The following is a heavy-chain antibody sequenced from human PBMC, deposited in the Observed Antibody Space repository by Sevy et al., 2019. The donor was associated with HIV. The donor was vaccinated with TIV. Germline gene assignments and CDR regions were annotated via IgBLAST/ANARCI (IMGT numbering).Heavy chain of an antibody. D-gene: IGHD6-19*01. CDR2: IKQDGSEK. CDR1: GFTFSSYW. J-gene: IGHJ4*02. CDR3: ARDLLRRYSSGGPTGTPFDY. Sequence: GGSLRLSCAASGFTFSSYWMSWVRQAPGKGLEWVANIKQDGSEKYYVDSVKGRFTISRDNAKNSLYLQMNSLRAEDTAVYYCARDLLRRYSSGGPTGTPFDYWGQGTLVTVSS. V-gene: IGHV3-7*03.